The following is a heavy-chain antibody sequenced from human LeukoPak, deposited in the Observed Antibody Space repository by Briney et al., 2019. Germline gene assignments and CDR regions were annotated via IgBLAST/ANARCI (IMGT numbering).Heavy chain of an antibody. D-gene: IGHD2-2*02. CDR3: ATIYCSGSNCYIDAFEI. J-gene: IGHJ3*02. CDR2: FDPEDGET. V-gene: IGHV1-24*01. CDR1: GYTLTKLS. Sequence: ASVKVSCTVSGYTLTKLSMHWVRQAPGKGLEWMGGFDPEDGETIYAQKFQGRVTMTEDTSTDTAYMELSSLRSEDTAVYYCATIYCSGSNCYIDAFEIWGQGTMVTVSS.